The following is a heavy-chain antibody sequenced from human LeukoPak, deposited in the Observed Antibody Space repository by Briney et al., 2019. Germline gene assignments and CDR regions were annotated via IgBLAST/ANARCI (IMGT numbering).Heavy chain of an antibody. CDR2: IWYDGSNK. CDR1: GFPFSNYG. CDR3: ARGRRDGIDY. D-gene: IGHD5-24*01. J-gene: IGHJ4*02. Sequence: GGSLRLSCAASGFPFSNYGMNWVRQAPGKGLEWVAVIWYDGSNKYYADSVKGRFTISRDNSKNTLYLQMNSLRAEDTAVYYCARGRRDGIDYWGQGTLVTVSS. V-gene: IGHV3-33*08.